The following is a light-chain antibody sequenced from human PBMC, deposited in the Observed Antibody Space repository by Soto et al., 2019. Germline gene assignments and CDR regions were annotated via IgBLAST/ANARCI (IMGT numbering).Light chain of an antibody. CDR2: DVN. V-gene: IGLV2-14*01. CDR1: SSDVGGYDY. J-gene: IGLJ1*01. CDR3: SSYTGSSTFV. Sequence: LTQPASVSGSPGQSITISCTGTSSDVGGYDYVSWYQQLPGKAPKLLIYDVNNRPSGVSHRFSGSKSGNTASLTISGLQAEDEADYYCSSYTGSSTFVFGTGTKVPVL.